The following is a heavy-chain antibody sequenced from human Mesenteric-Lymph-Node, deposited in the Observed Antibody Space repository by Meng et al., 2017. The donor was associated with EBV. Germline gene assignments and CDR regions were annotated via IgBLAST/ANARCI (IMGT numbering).Heavy chain of an antibody. D-gene: IGHD3-10*01. J-gene: IGHJ4*02. V-gene: IGHV1-3*01. Sequence: QAQCVQSGAAVEKLGASVKLSCKAAGYTFTSYSIHWVRQAPGQRFGWMGCRDAGHGNTKYSQRFQGRVAISRDTFASTVYMELSSLRSEDTAVYYCARDYYGSGTYLFDYWGQGTLVTVSS. CDR1: GYTFTSYS. CDR3: ARDYYGSGTYLFDY. CDR2: RDAGHGNT.